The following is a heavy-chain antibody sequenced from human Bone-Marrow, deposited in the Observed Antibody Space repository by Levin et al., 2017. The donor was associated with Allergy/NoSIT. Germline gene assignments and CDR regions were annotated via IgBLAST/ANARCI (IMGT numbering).Heavy chain of an antibody. CDR3: TRGGGSGSYKNFDS. D-gene: IGHD3-10*01. V-gene: IGHV1-2*02. CDR1: GYSFSDYN. J-gene: IGHJ4*02. CDR2: INVNTGAT. Sequence: GASVKVSCKASGYSFSDYNLHWLRQAPGQGLEWVGWINVNTGATNYAQKFQDRVALTTDTSISTAYMELSRLKSDDTAVYYCTRGGGSGSYKNFDSWGQGTLVTVSS.